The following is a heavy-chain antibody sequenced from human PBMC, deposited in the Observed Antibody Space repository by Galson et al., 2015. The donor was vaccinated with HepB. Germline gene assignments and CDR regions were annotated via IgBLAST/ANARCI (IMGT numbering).Heavy chain of an antibody. CDR3: ARDSSTLMRGIIMYYFDY. D-gene: IGHD3-10*01. V-gene: IGHV4-61*02. Sequence: TLSLTCTVSGGSISSGSSYWSWIRQPAGKGLVWIGRIHTSGTTNYKPSLKSRVTMSVDTSKNQFSLNLSSVTAADTAVYYCARDSSTLMRGIIMYYFDYWGQGTLVTVSS. CDR2: IHTSGTT. J-gene: IGHJ4*02. CDR1: GGSISSGSSY.